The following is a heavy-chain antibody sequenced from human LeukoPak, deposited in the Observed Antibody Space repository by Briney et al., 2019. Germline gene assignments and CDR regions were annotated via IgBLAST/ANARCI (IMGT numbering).Heavy chain of an antibody. V-gene: IGHV4-4*07. Sequence: ASETLSLTCTVSGGSISSYYWSWIRQPAGKGLEWIGRIYTSGSTNYNPSLKSRVTMSVDTSKNQFSLKLSSVTAADTAVYYCARSPNSRWYSSGWLYYFEYWGQGTLVTVSS. CDR3: ARSPNSRWYSSGWLYYFEY. CDR2: IYTSGST. J-gene: IGHJ4*02. CDR1: GGSISSYY. D-gene: IGHD6-19*01.